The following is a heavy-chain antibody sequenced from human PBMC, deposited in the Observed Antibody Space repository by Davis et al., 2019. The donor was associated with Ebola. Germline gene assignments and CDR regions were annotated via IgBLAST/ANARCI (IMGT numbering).Heavy chain of an antibody. D-gene: IGHD6-19*01. CDR1: GYTFTGYY. CDR2: ISYDGSNK. J-gene: IGHJ3*02. CDR3: AKVPTGQWLVEGDAFDI. Sequence: SCKASGYTFTGYYMHWVRQAPGKGLEWVAVISYDGSNKYYADSVKGRFTISRDNSKNTLYLQMNSLRAEDTAVYYCAKVPTGQWLVEGDAFDIWGQGTMVTVSS. V-gene: IGHV3-30*18.